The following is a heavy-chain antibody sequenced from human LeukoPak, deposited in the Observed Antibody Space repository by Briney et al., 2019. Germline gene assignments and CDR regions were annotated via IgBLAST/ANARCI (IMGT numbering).Heavy chain of an antibody. V-gene: IGHV3-64*01. D-gene: IGHD1-1*01. Sequence: GGSLRLSCAASGFTFSSYAMHWVRQAPGKGLEYVSAISSNGGSTYYANSVKGRFTISRDNSKNTLYLQMGSLRAEDMAVYYCARDGTANSWYYYYYMDVWGKGTTVTISS. J-gene: IGHJ6*03. CDR1: GFTFSSYA. CDR2: ISSNGGST. CDR3: ARDGTANSWYYYYYMDV.